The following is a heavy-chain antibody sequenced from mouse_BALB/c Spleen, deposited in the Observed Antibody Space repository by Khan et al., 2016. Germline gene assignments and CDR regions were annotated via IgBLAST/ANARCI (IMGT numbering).Heavy chain of an antibody. J-gene: IGHJ4*01. V-gene: IGHV5-12-2*01. CDR2: LSNGGGST. CDR3: TRRCYERHDAGMDY. CDR1: GFTFSSYA. D-gene: IGHD2-14*01. Sequence: EVELVESGGDLVQPGGSLKLSCAASGFTFSSYAMSWVRQTPEKRLEWVAYLSNGGGSTHYLDTVKGRFTLSRDNAKNTLYLHMSSLKSEDTAIDYCTRRCYERHDAGMDYWGQGTSGTVSS.